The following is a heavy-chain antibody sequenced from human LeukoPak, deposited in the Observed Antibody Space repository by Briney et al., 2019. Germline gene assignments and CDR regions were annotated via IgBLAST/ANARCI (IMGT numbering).Heavy chain of an antibody. D-gene: IGHD5-24*01. CDR1: GYTFTSYY. J-gene: IGHJ5*02. CDR2: VNPSGGST. V-gene: IGHV1-46*01. Sequence: PGASVKVSCKASGYTFTSYYMHWVRQAPGQGLGWMGIVNPSGGSTSYAQKFQGRVTMTRDMSTSTVYMELSSLRSEDTAVYYCARDKHLENNWFDPWGQGTLVTVSS. CDR3: ARDKHLENNWFDP.